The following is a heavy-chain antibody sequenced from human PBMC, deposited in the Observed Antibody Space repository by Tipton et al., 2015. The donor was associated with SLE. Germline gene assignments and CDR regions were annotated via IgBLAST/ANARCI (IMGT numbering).Heavy chain of an antibody. D-gene: IGHD3-3*01. V-gene: IGHV4-59*08. J-gene: IGHJ4*02. CDR3: ARHKLGFSWSYFDS. CDR2: ISFSGLT. CDR1: GGSISGYY. Sequence: TLSLTCTVSGGSISGYYWSWVRQPPGKGLEWIGYISFSGLTNYNPSVRSRVSTSMDTSKNQFSLQMNSVTAADTALYYCARHKLGFSWSYFDSWGQGTLVTVSS.